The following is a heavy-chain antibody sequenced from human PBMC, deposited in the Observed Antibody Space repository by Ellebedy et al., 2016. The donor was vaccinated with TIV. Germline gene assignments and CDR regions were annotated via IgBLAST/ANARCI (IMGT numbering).Heavy chain of an antibody. V-gene: IGHV3-30*02. CDR2: IHFDGSNK. J-gene: IGHJ5*02. D-gene: IGHD4-17*01. CDR3: PKDSGWHDYGDYRRNWFGP. CDR1: GFTFSGYG. Sequence: PGGSLRLSCTASGFTFSGYGFHWVRQAPGKGLEWVAFIHFDGSNKYYADSVKGRFTISRDNSKNTLYLQMNSLRTEDTAVYYCPKDSGWHDYGDYRRNWFGPWGQGTLVTVSS.